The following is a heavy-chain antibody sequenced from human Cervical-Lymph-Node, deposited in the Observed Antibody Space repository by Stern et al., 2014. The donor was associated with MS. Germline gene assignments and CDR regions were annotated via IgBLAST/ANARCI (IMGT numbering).Heavy chain of an antibody. Sequence: QLQLQESGPGLVKPSETLSLTCTVSGGSISSSSYYWGWIRQPPGKGLEWIGSIYYNGGTYYNPSLASRVTMSVDTSKNHFSLKLTSVTAADTAMFYCARQGSAYSAPHEFYYFGMDVWGQGTTVTVAS. CDR1: GGSISSSSYY. V-gene: IGHV4-39*01. J-gene: IGHJ6*02. CDR3: ARQGSAYSAPHEFYYFGMDV. D-gene: IGHD6-13*01. CDR2: IYYNGGT.